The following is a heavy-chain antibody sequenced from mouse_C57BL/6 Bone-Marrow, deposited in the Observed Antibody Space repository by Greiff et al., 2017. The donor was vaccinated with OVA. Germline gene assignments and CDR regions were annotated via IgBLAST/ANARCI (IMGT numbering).Heavy chain of an antibody. V-gene: IGHV14-3*01. J-gene: IGHJ2*01. CDR2: IDPANGNT. D-gene: IGHD1-1*01. CDR3: APHYCGSKGGYSFDY. Sequence: EVQLQQSVAELVRPGASVKLSCTASGFHIKNTYMHWVKQRPEQGLEGIGRIDPANGNTKYAPKFQGKATIAADTSSNTAYLQLSSLTSEDTAIYDCAPHYCGSKGGYSFDYWGQGTTLTVSS. CDR1: GFHIKNTY.